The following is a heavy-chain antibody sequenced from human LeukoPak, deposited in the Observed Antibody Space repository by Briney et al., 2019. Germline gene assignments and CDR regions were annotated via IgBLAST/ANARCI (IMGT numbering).Heavy chain of an antibody. V-gene: IGHV4-34*01. CDR3: ARGRITMVRGVRTFDY. J-gene: IGHJ4*02. CDR1: GGSFSGYY. CDR2: INHSGST. Sequence: PSETLSLTCAVYGGSFSGYYWSWIRQPPGKGLEWIGEINHSGSTNYNPSLKSRVTISVDTSKNQFSLKLSSVTAADTAVYYCARGRITMVRGVRTFDYWGQGTPVTVSS. D-gene: IGHD3-10*01.